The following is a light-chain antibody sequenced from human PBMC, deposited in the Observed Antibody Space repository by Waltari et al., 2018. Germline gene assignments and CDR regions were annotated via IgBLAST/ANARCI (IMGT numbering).Light chain of an antibody. J-gene: IGLJ2*01. CDR3: SSYTSSSTLV. V-gene: IGLV2-14*01. CDR2: EVS. CDR1: SSDVGGYPY. Sequence: QSALTQPASVSGSPGQSITIPCPGTSSDVGGYPYAPWYQQHHGKAPKLMIDEVSNRPSGVSNRFSGSKSGNTASLTISGLQAEDEADYYCSSYTSSSTLVFGGGTKLTVL.